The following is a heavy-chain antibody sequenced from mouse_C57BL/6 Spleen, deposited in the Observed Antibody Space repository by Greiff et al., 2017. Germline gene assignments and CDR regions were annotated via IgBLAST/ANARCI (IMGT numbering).Heavy chain of an antibody. CDR2: IYPGDGDT. D-gene: IGHD2-4*01. V-gene: IGHV1-80*01. Sequence: VQLQQSGAELVKPGASVKISCKASGYAFSSYWMNWVKQRPGKGLEWIGQIYPGDGDTNYNGKFKGKATLTADKSSSTAYMQLSSLTSEDSAVDFCARGGTYDYDRFAYWGQGTLVTVSA. CDR3: ARGGTYDYDRFAY. CDR1: GYAFSSYW. J-gene: IGHJ3*01.